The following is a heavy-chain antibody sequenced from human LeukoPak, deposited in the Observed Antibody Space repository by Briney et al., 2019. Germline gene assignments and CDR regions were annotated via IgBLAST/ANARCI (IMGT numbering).Heavy chain of an antibody. Sequence: SETLSLTCTVSGGSISSYYWSWIRQPPGKGLEWIGHIYYSGSTNYNPSLKSRVPKSVDTSKNQFSLKLSSVTAADTAVYYCARDPRGSYFFDYWGQGTLVTVSS. CDR1: GGSISSYY. CDR3: ARDPRGSYFFDY. D-gene: IGHD1-26*01. J-gene: IGHJ4*02. CDR2: IYYSGST. V-gene: IGHV4-59*01.